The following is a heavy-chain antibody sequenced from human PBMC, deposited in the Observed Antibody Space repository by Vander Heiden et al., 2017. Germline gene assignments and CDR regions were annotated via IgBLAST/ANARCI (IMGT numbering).Heavy chain of an antibody. J-gene: IGHJ6*02. CDR2: INPNSGGT. Sequence: QVQLVQSGAEVKKPGASVKVSCPASVYTFTGYYMPGVRQAPGQGLEWMGWINPNSGGTNYAQKFQGRVTMTRDTSISTAYMELSRLRSDDTAVYYCARGGLWFGELLLYYYYGMDVWGQGTTVTVSS. CDR1: VYTFTGYY. V-gene: IGHV1-2*02. CDR3: ARGGLWFGELLLYYYYGMDV. D-gene: IGHD3-10*01.